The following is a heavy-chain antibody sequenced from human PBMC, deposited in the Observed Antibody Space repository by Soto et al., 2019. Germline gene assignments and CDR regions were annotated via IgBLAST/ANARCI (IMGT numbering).Heavy chain of an antibody. CDR1: GGSISSGGYY. Sequence: QVQLQESGPGLVKPSQTLSLTCTVSGGSISSGGYYWSWIRQHPGKGLEWIGYIYYSGSTYYNPSLKSRVTISVDTSKNQFSLKLSSVTAADTAVYYCARDRVVAQEKKSYYYYGMDVWGQGTTVTVSS. CDR2: IYYSGST. CDR3: ARDRVVAQEKKSYYYYGMDV. J-gene: IGHJ6*02. V-gene: IGHV4-31*03. D-gene: IGHD2-15*01.